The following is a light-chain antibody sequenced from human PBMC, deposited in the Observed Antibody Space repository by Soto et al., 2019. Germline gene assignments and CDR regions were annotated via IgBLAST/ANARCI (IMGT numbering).Light chain of an antibody. J-gene: IGLJ2*01. V-gene: IGLV1-47*01. CDR1: TSNIGGNY. Sequence: QSVLTQPPSASGTPGPRVTISCSGSTSNIGGNYVYWYQHLPGTAPKVLIYRNNQRPSGVPDRFSGSKSGTSASLAISGLRSEDEAEYYCAAWDDSLSGQVFGGGTKLTVL. CDR3: AAWDDSLSGQV. CDR2: RNN.